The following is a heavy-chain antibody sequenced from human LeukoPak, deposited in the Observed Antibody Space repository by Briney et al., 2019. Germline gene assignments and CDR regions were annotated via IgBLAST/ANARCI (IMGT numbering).Heavy chain of an antibody. J-gene: IGHJ4*02. D-gene: IGHD1-14*01. CDR1: GSSFTTYW. CDR3: ARHSTGIDD. V-gene: IGHV5-51*01. CDR2: IYPGDSDT. Sequence: GESLKISCKGSGSSFTTYWMGWFRQLPGKALEWMGIIYPGDSDTRYSPSFQGQVTISADKSISTAYLQWSSLKASDTAMYYCARHSTGIDDWGQGTLVTVSS.